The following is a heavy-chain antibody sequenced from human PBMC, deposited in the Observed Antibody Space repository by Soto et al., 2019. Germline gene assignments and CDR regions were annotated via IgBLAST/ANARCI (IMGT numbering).Heavy chain of an antibody. CDR1: GFTFSSYS. J-gene: IGHJ3*02. CDR2: ISSSSSTI. CDR3: ASSYRAEGGGCAFDI. Sequence: EVQLVESGGGLVQPGGSLRLSCAASGFTFSSYSMNWVRQAPGKGLEWVSYISSSSSTIYYADSVKGRFTISRDNAKNSLYLQMNSLRAEDTAVYYCASSYRAEGGGCAFDIWGQGTMVTVSS. V-gene: IGHV3-48*01. D-gene: IGHD2-15*01.